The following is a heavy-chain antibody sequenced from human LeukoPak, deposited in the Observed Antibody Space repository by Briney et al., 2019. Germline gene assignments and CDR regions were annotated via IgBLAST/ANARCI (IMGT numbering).Heavy chain of an antibody. J-gene: IGHJ4*02. CDR3: ARRRIAADGDLFDY. D-gene: IGHD6-13*01. CDR1: GFTFSSYG. CDR2: ISHDGSDK. Sequence: GGSLRLSCAVSGFTFSSYGMHWVRQAPGKGLEWVAVISHDGSDKYYADSVKGRFTISRDNSKNTLYLQMNSLRTEDTAVYHCARRRIAADGDLFDYWGQGTLVTVSS. V-gene: IGHV3-30*03.